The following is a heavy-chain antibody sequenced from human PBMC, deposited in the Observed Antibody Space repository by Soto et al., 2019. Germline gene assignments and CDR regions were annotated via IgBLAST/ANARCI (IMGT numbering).Heavy chain of an antibody. CDR3: ARSVDTAMARGIYDY. J-gene: IGHJ4*02. CDR1: GFTFSSYS. Sequence: EVQLVESGGGLVKPGGSLRLSCAASGFTFSSYSMNWVRQAPGKGLEWVSSISSSSSYIYYADSVKGRFTISRDNAKNSLYLQMNSLRAEDTAVYYCARSVDTAMARGIYDYWGQGTLVTVSS. V-gene: IGHV3-21*01. CDR2: ISSSSSYI. D-gene: IGHD5-18*01.